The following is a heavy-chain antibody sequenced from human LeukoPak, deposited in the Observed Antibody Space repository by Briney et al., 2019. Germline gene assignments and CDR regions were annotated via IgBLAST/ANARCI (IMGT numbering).Heavy chain of an antibody. CDR3: ARINGGDGMDV. V-gene: IGHV3-23*01. D-gene: IGHD4-23*01. CDR2: ISGSGGST. CDR1: GFTFSTYA. J-gene: IGHJ6*02. Sequence: GGSLRLSCAASGFTFSTYAMSWVRQAPGKGLEWVSAISGSGGSTHYAASVKGRFTISRDNSKNTLYLQMNSLRAEDTAVYYCARINGGDGMDVWGQGTTVTVSS.